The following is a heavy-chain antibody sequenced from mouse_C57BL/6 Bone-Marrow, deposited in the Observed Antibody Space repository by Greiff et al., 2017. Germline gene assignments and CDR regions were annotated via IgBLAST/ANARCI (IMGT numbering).Heavy chain of an antibody. CDR1: GYTFTSYG. V-gene: IGHV1-81*01. Sequence: VKLQESGAELARPGASVKLSCKASGYTFTSYGISWVKQRTGQGLEWIGEIYPRSGNTYYNEKFKGKATLTADKSSSTAYMGLRSLTSEDSAVYFCAGTVKDYAMDYWGQGTSVTVSS. J-gene: IGHJ4*01. CDR3: AGTVKDYAMDY. D-gene: IGHD1-1*01. CDR2: IYPRSGNT.